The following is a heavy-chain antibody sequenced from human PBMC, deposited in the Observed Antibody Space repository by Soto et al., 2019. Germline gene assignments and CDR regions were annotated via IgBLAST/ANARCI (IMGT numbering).Heavy chain of an antibody. J-gene: IGHJ4*02. CDR2: ISSSSSTI. V-gene: IGHV3-48*01. CDR3: ARANYYGSPGDFDY. CDR1: GFTFSSYS. D-gene: IGHD3-10*01. Sequence: PGGSLRLSCAASGFTFSSYSMNWVRQAPGKGLEWVSYISSSSSTIYYADSVKGRFTISRDNAKNSLYLQMSSLRAEDTAVYYCARANYYGSPGDFDYWGQGTQVTVSS.